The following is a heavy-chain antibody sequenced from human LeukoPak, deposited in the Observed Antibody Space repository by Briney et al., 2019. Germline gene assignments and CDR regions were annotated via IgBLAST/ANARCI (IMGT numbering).Heavy chain of an antibody. J-gene: IGHJ6*03. CDR2: IYHSGST. V-gene: IGHV4-38-2*02. CDR1: GYSISSGYY. D-gene: IGHD2-15*01. Sequence: SETVSLTCTVSGYSISSGYYWGWIRQPPGKGLEWIGSIYHSGSTYYNPSLKSRVTISVDTSKNQFSLKLSSVTAADTAVYYCARALWGSGAMDVWGKGTTVTVSS. CDR3: ARALWGSGAMDV.